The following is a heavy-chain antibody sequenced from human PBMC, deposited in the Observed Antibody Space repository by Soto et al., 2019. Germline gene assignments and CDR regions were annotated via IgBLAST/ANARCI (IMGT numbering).Heavy chain of an antibody. Sequence: ASVKVSCKASGYTFTSYGISWVRQAPGQGLEWMGWMSAYNGNTNYAQKFQGRVTMTTDTSISTAYMELSSLRSEDTAMYYCARYYSNYDSYYYGMDVWGQGTTVTVSS. V-gene: IGHV1-18*01. J-gene: IGHJ6*02. D-gene: IGHD4-4*01. CDR1: GYTFTSYG. CDR2: MSAYNGNT. CDR3: ARYYSNYDSYYYGMDV.